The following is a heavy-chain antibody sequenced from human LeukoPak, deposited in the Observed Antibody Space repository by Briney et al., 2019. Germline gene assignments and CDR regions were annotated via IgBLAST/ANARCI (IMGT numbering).Heavy chain of an antibody. CDR1: GASIDRSTYY. CDR3: ARIAAPGLA. CDR2: VYYSGGT. V-gene: IGHV4-39*01. Sequence: SETLSLTCSVSGASIDRSTYYWGWIRQPPGKGLEWIGSVYYSGGTYYNSALKSRVSISVDTSRNQFSLKLCSVTAADTSVYFCARIAAPGLAWGQGTLVTVSS. J-gene: IGHJ5*02. D-gene: IGHD6-25*01.